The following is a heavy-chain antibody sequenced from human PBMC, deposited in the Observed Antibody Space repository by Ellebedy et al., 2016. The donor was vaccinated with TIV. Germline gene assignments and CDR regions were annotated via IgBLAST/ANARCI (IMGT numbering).Heavy chain of an antibody. CDR1: GGSVRSGRYY. J-gene: IGHJ5*02. CDR3: AKNDPSWWLDP. Sequence: MPSETLSLTCTVSGGSVRSGRYYWSWIRQTQGKRLEWVGYIYYSGSTNYNPSPKSRVPISLDPSKNPFSLRLTSVTAADTDVYYCAKNDPSWWLDPWGHGTLVTVSS. D-gene: IGHD1-1*01. V-gene: IGHV4-61*01. CDR2: IYYSGST.